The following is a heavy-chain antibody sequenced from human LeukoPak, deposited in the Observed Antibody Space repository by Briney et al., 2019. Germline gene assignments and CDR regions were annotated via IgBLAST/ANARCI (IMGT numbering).Heavy chain of an antibody. Sequence: SETLSLTCTVSGGSISGYYWSWIRQPPGKGLEFIGYIYTSGSTNYNPSLKSRVAVSIDTPNNHFSLKMSSVTAAGTAVFYCARRFNCDSTSCRGSRAFDIWGQGTMVTVSS. D-gene: IGHD2-2*01. CDR3: ARRFNCDSTSCRGSRAFDI. CDR1: GGSISGYY. J-gene: IGHJ3*02. V-gene: IGHV4-4*09. CDR2: IYTSGST.